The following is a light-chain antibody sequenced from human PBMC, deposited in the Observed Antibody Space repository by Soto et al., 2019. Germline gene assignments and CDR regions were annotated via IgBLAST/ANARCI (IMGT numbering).Light chain of an antibody. CDR3: QQYGISPLT. J-gene: IGKJ4*01. Sequence: EIVLTQSPGTLSLSVGERVTLSCRASQSVSSYLAWYQQTPGQAPRLLIYDTSNRATGTPDRFSGSGSGTDFTLTISRLEPEDFTVYYCQQYGISPLTFGGGTTGEIK. CDR2: DTS. V-gene: IGKV3-20*01. CDR1: QSVSSY.